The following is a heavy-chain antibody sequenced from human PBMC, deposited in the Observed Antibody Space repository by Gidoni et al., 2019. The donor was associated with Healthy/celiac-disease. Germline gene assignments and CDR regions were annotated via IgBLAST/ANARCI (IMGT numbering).Heavy chain of an antibody. Sequence: QVQLVQSGAEVKKPGSSVKVSCKASGGTFSSYAISWVRQAPGQGLAWMGGIIPIFGTANYAQKFQGRVTITADESTSTAYMELSSLRSEDTAVYYCARERSPRQITTWGYAEYFQHWGQGTLVTVSS. CDR2: IIPIFGTA. V-gene: IGHV1-69*01. CDR3: ARERSPRQITTWGYAEYFQH. D-gene: IGHD3-16*01. J-gene: IGHJ1*01. CDR1: GGTFSSYA.